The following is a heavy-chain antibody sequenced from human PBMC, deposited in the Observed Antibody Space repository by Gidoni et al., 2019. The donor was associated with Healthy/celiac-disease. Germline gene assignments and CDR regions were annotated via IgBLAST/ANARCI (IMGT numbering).Heavy chain of an antibody. CDR3: AKGPYNSRYFDL. V-gene: IGHV3-30*18. Sequence: QVQLVESGGGVVQPGRSLRLSCAASGFTFSSYGMHWVRQAPGKGLEWVEVISYDGSSKYYADSVKGRFTISRDNSKNTLYLQMNSLRAEDTAVYYCAKGPYNSRYFDLWGRGTLVTVSS. J-gene: IGHJ2*01. CDR2: ISYDGSSK. CDR1: GFTFSSYG. D-gene: IGHD1-20*01.